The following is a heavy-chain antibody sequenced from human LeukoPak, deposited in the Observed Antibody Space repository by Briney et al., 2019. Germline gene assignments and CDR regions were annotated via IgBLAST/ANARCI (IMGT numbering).Heavy chain of an antibody. D-gene: IGHD6-19*01. Sequence: GGSLRLSCAASGFTFSSYAMHWVRQAPGKGLEYVSAISSNGGSTYYANSVKGRFTISRDNSKNTLYLQMGSLRAEDMAVYYCARDLSSGWYYFDYWGQGTLVTVSP. CDR3: ARDLSSGWYYFDY. V-gene: IGHV3-64*01. CDR1: GFTFSSYA. J-gene: IGHJ4*02. CDR2: ISSNGGST.